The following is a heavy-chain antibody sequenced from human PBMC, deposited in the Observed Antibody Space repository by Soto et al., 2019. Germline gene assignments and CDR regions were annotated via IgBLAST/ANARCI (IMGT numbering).Heavy chain of an antibody. CDR3: ARERYSGSYDQYNWFDP. Sequence: ASVKVSCKASGYTFTSYGISWVRQAPGQGLEWMGWISAYNGNTNYAQKLQGRVTMTTDTSTSTAYMDLRSLRSDDTAVYYCARERYSGSYDQYNWFDPWGQGTLVTVSS. CDR1: GYTFTSYG. V-gene: IGHV1-18*01. CDR2: ISAYNGNT. J-gene: IGHJ5*02. D-gene: IGHD1-26*01.